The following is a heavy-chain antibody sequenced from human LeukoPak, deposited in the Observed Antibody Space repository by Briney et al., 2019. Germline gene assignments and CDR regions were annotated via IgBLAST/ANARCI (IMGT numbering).Heavy chain of an antibody. J-gene: IGHJ4*02. CDR2: ISSSSSYI. D-gene: IGHD1-26*01. CDR1: VFTFSSYS. V-gene: IGHV3-21*01. Sequence: GGSLRLSCAASVFTFSSYSMIWVRQAPGKGLEWVSSISSSSSYIYYADSVKGRFTISRDNAKNSLYLQMSSLRAEDTAVYYCPRDTLVGVTDYWGQGTLVTVSS. CDR3: PRDTLVGVTDY.